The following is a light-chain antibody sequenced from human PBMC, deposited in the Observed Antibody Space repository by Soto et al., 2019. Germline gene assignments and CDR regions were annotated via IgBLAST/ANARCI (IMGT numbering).Light chain of an antibody. V-gene: IGLV2-14*01. CDR1: SSDIGGYNY. CDR2: EVN. Sequence: QSVLTQPASVSGSPGQSITISCTGTSSDIGGYNYVSWYQQHPGKAPKLLIYEVNNRPSGVSDRFSGSKSGSTASLTISGLQANDEADYYCTSWTTNNSPYVFGTGTKLTVL. CDR3: TSWTTNNSPYV. J-gene: IGLJ1*01.